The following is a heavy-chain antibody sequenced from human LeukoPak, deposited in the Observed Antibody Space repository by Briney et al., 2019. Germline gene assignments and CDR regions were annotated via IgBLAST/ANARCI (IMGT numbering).Heavy chain of an antibody. CDR1: GDFINSNNYY. CDR3: ARRHSHSRGRYEGYLQQ. V-gene: IGHV4-39*02. J-gene: IGHJ1*01. Sequence: SETLSLTCTVSGDFINSNNYYWDWIRQPPGKGLDWIGTMHHSGTTFYNPSLKSRVTISVDMSKNDFSLKLTSVTAADTAVYFCARRHSHSRGRYEGYLQQWGQGTLVTVSS. D-gene: IGHD6-19*01. CDR2: MHHSGTT.